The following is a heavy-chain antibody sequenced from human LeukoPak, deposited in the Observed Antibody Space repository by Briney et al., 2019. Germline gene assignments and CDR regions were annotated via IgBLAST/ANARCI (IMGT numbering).Heavy chain of an antibody. V-gene: IGHV3-21*04. Sequence: GGSLRLSCAASAFTFRNYNMNWVRQAPGKGLEWILSISVGATYIYYADSVKGRFTISRDNSKNTLYLQMHSLRAEDTAVYYCAKESLRVVPSATFDYWGQGTLVTVSS. J-gene: IGHJ4*02. CDR3: AKESLRVVPSATFDY. CDR1: AFTFRNYN. CDR2: ISVGATYI. D-gene: IGHD2-2*01.